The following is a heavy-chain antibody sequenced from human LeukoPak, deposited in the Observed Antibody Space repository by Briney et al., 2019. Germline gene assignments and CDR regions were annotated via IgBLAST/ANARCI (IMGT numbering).Heavy chain of an antibody. CDR3: ARPHSSGWYGVYDI. D-gene: IGHD6-19*01. CDR1: DGSISSHY. Sequence: SETLSLTCTVSDGSISSHYWSWIRQPPGKELEWIGHFAYSGTTSYNASLKSRVTISVDTSKNQFSLTLTSVTAADTAVYYCARPHSSGWYGVYDIWGQGTMVTVSS. V-gene: IGHV4-59*08. J-gene: IGHJ3*02. CDR2: FAYSGTT.